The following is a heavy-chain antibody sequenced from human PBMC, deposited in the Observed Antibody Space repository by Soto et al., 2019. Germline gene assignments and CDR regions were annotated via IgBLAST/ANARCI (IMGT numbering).Heavy chain of an antibody. CDR1: DGSISNYY. J-gene: IGHJ4*02. D-gene: IGHD2-15*01. CDR3: AAAPRY. V-gene: IGHV4-59*01. CDR2: IYDGGST. Sequence: QVQLQESGPGLVKPSETLSLTCTVSDGSISNYYWSWVRQPPGKGLEWIGYIYDGGSTNYNPSPKRRVTISVDTSKNQSSLRPTSVTAADTAVYYCAAAPRYWGQGTLVTVSS.